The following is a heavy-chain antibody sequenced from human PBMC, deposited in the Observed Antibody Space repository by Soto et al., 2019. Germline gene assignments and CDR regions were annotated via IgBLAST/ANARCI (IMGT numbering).Heavy chain of an antibody. J-gene: IGHJ6*02. V-gene: IGHV1-2*02. Sequence: VASVKVSCKASGYTFTGYYMHWVRQAPGQGLEWMGWINPNSGGTNYAQKFQGRVTMTRDTSISTAYMELSRLRSDDTAVYYCARDQGVRGLRYYYYGMDVWGQGTTVTVSS. CDR2: INPNSGGT. CDR1: GYTFTGYY. D-gene: IGHD4-17*01. CDR3: ARDQGVRGLRYYYYGMDV.